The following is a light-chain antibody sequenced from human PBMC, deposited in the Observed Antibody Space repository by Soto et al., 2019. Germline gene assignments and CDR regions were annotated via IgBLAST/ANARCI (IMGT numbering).Light chain of an antibody. CDR2: GVS. CDR1: QTVSGH. V-gene: IGKV3D-15*01. CDR3: QQYNKGRPWT. J-gene: IGKJ1*01. Sequence: SPPTXSVCSRKRASGACRASQTVSGHFAWYQQKPGQAPXLXXXGVSTRATGVPGRFSGSGSGTDFTLTISGRKSEDFAGYYCQQYNKGRPWTFGQGTQVDI.